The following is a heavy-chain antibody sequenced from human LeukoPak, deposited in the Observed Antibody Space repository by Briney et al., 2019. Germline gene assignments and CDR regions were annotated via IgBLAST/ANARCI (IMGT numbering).Heavy chain of an antibody. D-gene: IGHD3-22*01. CDR1: GFTFSSYA. Sequence: GGSLRLSCAASGFTFSSYAMHWVRQAPGKGPEWVAVISYDGSNKYYADSVKGRFTISRDNSKNTLYLQMNSLRAEDTAVYYCASGYYYDSRGYFWVWGQGTLVTVSS. J-gene: IGHJ4*02. CDR2: ISYDGSNK. V-gene: IGHV3-30*04. CDR3: ASGYYYDSRGYFWV.